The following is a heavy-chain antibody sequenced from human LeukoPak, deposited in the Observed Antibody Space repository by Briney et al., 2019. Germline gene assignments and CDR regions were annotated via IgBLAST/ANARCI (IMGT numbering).Heavy chain of an antibody. J-gene: IGHJ4*02. Sequence: PGGSLRLSCAASGFTVSSSYMTWVRQAPGKGLEWVSAISGSGGSTYYADSVKGRFTISRDNSKNTLYLQMNSLRAEDTAVYYCAKAVSEDYFDYWGQGTLVTVSS. V-gene: IGHV3-23*01. CDR1: GFTVSSSY. CDR3: AKAVSEDYFDY. CDR2: ISGSGGST.